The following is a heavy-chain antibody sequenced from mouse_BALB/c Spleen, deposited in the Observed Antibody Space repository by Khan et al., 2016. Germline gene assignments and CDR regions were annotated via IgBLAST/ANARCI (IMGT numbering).Heavy chain of an antibody. CDR3: ARHYRYED. CDR2: ISYSGST. Sequence: EVQLRESGPGLVKPSQSLSLTCTVTGYSITSDYAWNWIRQFPGNKLEWMGYISYSGSTSYNPSLKSRISITRDTSKNQFFLQLNSVTTEDTATYYCARHYRYEDWGQGTLVTVSA. CDR1: GYSITSDYA. D-gene: IGHD2-14*01. J-gene: IGHJ3*01. V-gene: IGHV3-2*02.